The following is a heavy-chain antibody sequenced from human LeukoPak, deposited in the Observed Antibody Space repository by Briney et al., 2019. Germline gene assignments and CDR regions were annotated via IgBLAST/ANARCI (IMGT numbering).Heavy chain of an antibody. D-gene: IGHD6-6*01. V-gene: IGHV3-74*01. CDR2: ISPTGSTT. CDR1: GFSFRGHW. Sequence: GGSLRLSCTASGFSFRGHWMHWARQLPGKGLVWVSRISPTGSTTSYADSVKGRFTVSRDNAKNTLYLQVNNLRAEDTAVYYCARGPNSNWSGLDFWGQGTLLTVSS. CDR3: ARGPNSNWSGLDF. J-gene: IGHJ4*02.